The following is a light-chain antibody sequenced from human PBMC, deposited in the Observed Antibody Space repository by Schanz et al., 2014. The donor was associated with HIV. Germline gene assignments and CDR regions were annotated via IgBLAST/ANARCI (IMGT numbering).Light chain of an antibody. CDR2: GAS. CDR3: QQYNKWPRT. Sequence: EIVMTQSPATLSVSPGERASLSCRASQSVSSNLAWYQQKFGQAPRLLIFGASTRATGIPASFSGSGSGAEFTLTISSLQSEDFAVYHCQQYNKWPRTFGQGTKVEVK. CDR1: QSVSSN. V-gene: IGKV3-15*01. J-gene: IGKJ1*01.